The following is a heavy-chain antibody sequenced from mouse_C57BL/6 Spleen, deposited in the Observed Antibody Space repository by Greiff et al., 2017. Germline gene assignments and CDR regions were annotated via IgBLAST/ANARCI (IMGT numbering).Heavy chain of an antibody. D-gene: IGHD1-1*01. CDR1: GYTFTSYW. CDR3: ANDYYGSSLWFAY. Sequence: QVQLQQPGAELVRPGTSVKLSCKASGYTFTSYWMHWVKQRPGQGLEWIGVIDPSDSYTNYNQKFKGKATLTVDTSSSTAYMQLSSLTSEDSAVYYCANDYYGSSLWFAYWGQGTLVTVSA. V-gene: IGHV1-59*01. CDR2: IDPSDSYT. J-gene: IGHJ3*01.